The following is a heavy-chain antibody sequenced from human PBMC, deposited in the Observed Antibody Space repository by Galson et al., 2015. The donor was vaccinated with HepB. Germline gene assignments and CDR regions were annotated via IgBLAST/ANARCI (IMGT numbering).Heavy chain of an antibody. J-gene: IGHJ5*02. CDR3: ARHCSGGSCYSNWFDP. D-gene: IGHD2-15*01. V-gene: IGHV5-10-1*01. CDR1: GYSFTSYW. CDR2: IDPSDSYT. Sequence: QSGAEVKKPGESLRISCKGSGYSFTSYWISWVRQMPGKGLEWMGRIDPSDSYTNYSLSLQGHVTISADKSISTAYLQWSSLKASDTAMYYCARHCSGGSCYSNWFDPWGQGTLVTVSS.